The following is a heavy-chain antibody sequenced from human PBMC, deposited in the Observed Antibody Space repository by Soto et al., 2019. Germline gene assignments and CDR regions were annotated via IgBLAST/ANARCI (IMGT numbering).Heavy chain of an antibody. CDR2: IIPIFGTA. Sequence: SVEVSCKASGGTFSSYAISWVRQAPGQGLEWMGGIIPIFGTANYAQKFQGRVTITADESTSTAYMELSSLRSEDTAVYYCARGTAMVSDYYYGMDVWGQGTTVTVSS. D-gene: IGHD5-18*01. J-gene: IGHJ6*02. CDR3: ARGTAMVSDYYYGMDV. CDR1: GGTFSSYA. V-gene: IGHV1-69*13.